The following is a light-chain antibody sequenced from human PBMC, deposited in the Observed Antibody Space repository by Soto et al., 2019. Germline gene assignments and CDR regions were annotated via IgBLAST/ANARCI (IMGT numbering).Light chain of an antibody. CDR2: GAS. V-gene: IGKV1-12*01. CDR1: QGISSW. J-gene: IGKJ5*01. Sequence: DIKMTQSPSSLSASAGDRVTITCRASQGISSWLAWYQQKPGKAPTLLIDGASSLQSGVPSRFSGCGSGTDFTLTISSLQPEDFAIYYCQQANSFPITFGQGTRVEIK. CDR3: QQANSFPIT.